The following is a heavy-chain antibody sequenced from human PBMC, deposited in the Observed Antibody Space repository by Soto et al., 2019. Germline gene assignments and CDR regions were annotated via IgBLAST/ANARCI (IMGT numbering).Heavy chain of an antibody. J-gene: IGHJ4*02. V-gene: IGHV4-61*01. D-gene: IGHD6-13*01. Sequence: PSGTLSVTCTVAGGSVSIGSHYCTGIRPPPGRGLEWIGYIYNSGSTDYNTSLKSRVTISVDTSKNQFSLKLTSVTAADTAVYFCASGSSASAYIDYWGQGTQVTVSS. CDR2: IYNSGST. CDR3: ASGSSASAYIDY. CDR1: GGSVSIGSHY.